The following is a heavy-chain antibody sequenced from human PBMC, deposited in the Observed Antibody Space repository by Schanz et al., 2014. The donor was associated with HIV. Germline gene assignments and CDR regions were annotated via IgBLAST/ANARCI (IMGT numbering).Heavy chain of an antibody. CDR2: ISSGNRYI. CDR1: GFTFSTYS. V-gene: IGHV3-21*01. CDR3: ARDYSSGRGWFDP. Sequence: EVQLVESGGGLVKPGGSLRLSCAGSGFTFSTYSMNWVRRAPGKGLEWVSAISSGNRYIYYADSVKGRFTISRDNAKNSLYLQMNRLRAEDTAVYYCARDYSSGRGWFDPWGQGTLITVSS. J-gene: IGHJ5*02. D-gene: IGHD3-22*01.